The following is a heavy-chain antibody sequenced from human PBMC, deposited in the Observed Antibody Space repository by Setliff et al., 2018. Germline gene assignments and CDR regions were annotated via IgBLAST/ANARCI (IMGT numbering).Heavy chain of an antibody. CDR1: GGSISSSNW. CDR3: ARPGGFCDSNGCWDGYFDY. J-gene: IGHJ4*02. V-gene: IGHV4-4*02. Sequence: SETLSLTCAVSGGSISSSNWWRWVRQPPGKGLEWIGEIYHSGSTNYNPSLKSRVTISVDKSKNQFSLKLSSVTAADTAMYYCARPGGFCDSNGCWDGYFDYWGQGTPVTV. D-gene: IGHD2-2*01. CDR2: IYHSGST.